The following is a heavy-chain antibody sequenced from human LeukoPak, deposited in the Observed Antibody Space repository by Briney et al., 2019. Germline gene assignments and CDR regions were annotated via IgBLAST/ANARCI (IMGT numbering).Heavy chain of an antibody. J-gene: IGHJ4*02. Sequence: GASVKVSCKASGYTFTGYYMHWVRQAPGQGLEGMGWINPNSGGTNYAQKFQGRVTMTRDTSISTAYMELSRLRSDDTAVYYCARGTYYYDSSGYYGDYWGQGTLVTVSS. CDR3: ARGTYYYDSSGYYGDY. V-gene: IGHV1-2*02. CDR1: GYTFTGYY. CDR2: INPNSGGT. D-gene: IGHD3-22*01.